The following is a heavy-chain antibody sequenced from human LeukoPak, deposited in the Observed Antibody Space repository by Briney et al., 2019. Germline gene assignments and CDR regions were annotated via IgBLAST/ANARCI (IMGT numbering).Heavy chain of an antibody. Sequence: SETLSLTCTVSGGSISSYYWSWIRQPPGKGLEWIGYIYYSGSTNYNPSLKSRVTISVDTSKNQFSLKLSSVTAADTAVYYCARDSSYDSSGYYDYWGQGTLVTVSS. V-gene: IGHV4-59*01. CDR1: GGSISSYY. CDR2: IYYSGST. D-gene: IGHD3-22*01. J-gene: IGHJ4*02. CDR3: ARDSSYDSSGYYDY.